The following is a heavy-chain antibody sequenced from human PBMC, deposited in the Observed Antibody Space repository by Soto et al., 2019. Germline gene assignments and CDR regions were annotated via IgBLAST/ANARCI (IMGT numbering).Heavy chain of an antibody. Sequence: QVQLVQSGAEVKKPGASVKVSCKASGYTFTSYGISWVRQAPGQGLEWMGRISAYNGNTNYAQKLQGRVTMTTDTYTSIAYLELRSLGSDDTAVYYCARDHCHSYGDYEEQNYYYGIDVWGKGTTVTVSS. CDR2: ISAYNGNT. CDR3: ARDHCHSYGDYEEQNYYYGIDV. CDR1: GYTFTSYG. D-gene: IGHD4-17*01. V-gene: IGHV1-18*04. J-gene: IGHJ6*04.